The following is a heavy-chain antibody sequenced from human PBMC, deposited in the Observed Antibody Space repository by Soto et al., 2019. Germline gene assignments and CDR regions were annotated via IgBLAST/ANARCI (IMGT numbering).Heavy chain of an antibody. V-gene: IGHV5-51*01. J-gene: IGHJ4*02. CDR3: ARWQDYSDSSGYYADY. D-gene: IGHD3-22*01. Sequence: EVQLVQSGAEVKKPGESLKISCKGSGYSFNSYWIGWVRQVPGKGLEWVGIIYPTDSDTTYSPSFQGQVTISVDKSITTAYLQWSSLNTSDTAIYYCARWQDYSDSSGYYADYWGQGTLVTVSS. CDR2: IYPTDSDT. CDR1: GYSFNSYW.